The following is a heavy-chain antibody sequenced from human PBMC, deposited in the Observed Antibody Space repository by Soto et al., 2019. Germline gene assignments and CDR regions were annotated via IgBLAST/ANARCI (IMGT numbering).Heavy chain of an antibody. V-gene: IGHV3-30*03. CDR2: ISYDGSNK. Sequence: GSLRLSCAASGFTFSIYGMHWVRQAPGNGLEWVSVISYDGSNKYYSDSVKGRFTISRDNSKNTLYLQMNSLRAEDTAGYYCSRETLGFGESPMSGGPGTLVTVSS. CDR3: SRETLGFGESPMS. J-gene: IGHJ4*02. CDR1: GFTFSIYG. D-gene: IGHD3-10*01.